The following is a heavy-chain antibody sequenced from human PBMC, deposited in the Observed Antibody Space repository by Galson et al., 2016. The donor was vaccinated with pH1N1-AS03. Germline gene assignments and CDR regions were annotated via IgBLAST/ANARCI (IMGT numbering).Heavy chain of an antibody. CDR2: INYYGTP. CDR3: AKASNDDIWGSYRSVKY. J-gene: IGHJ4*02. CDR1: GVSFRGHY. Sequence: ETLSLTCAVSGVSFRGHYWNWIRQAPGKGLEWIGEINYYGTPSYNPSLRGRATLSLDTSKNHFSLDLTSVTASDTAVYYCAKASNDDIWGSYRSVKYWGQGSRVIVSS. V-gene: IGHV4-34*01. D-gene: IGHD3-16*02.